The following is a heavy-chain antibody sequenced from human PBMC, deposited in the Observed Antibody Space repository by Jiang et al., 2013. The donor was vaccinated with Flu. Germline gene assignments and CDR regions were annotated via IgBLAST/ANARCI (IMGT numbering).Heavy chain of an antibody. D-gene: IGHD5-12*01. V-gene: IGHV6-1*01. CDR2: TNYRSKKFN. Sequence: TSQTLSLTCAISGDSVSSNSAAWNWIRQSPSRGLEWLGWTNYRSKKFNDYAVSVITRVAINPDTSQNPFSLQLNSVTPEDTAVYYCARETPNSGYDADWYFDLWGRGTLVTVSS. CDR1: GDSVSSNSAA. J-gene: IGHJ2*01. CDR3: ARETPNSGYDADWYFDL.